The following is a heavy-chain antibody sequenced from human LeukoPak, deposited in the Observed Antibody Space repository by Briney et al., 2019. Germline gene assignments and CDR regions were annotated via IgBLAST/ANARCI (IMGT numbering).Heavy chain of an antibody. Sequence: SETLSLTCTVSGGSISSYYWSWIRQPPGKGLEWIGYIYYSGSTNYNPSLKSRVTISVDKSKNQFSLKLSSVTAADTAVYYCARDDYSSEYFQHWGQGTLVTVSS. V-gene: IGHV4-59*01. J-gene: IGHJ1*01. CDR1: GGSISSYY. D-gene: IGHD4-11*01. CDR3: ARDDYSSEYFQH. CDR2: IYYSGST.